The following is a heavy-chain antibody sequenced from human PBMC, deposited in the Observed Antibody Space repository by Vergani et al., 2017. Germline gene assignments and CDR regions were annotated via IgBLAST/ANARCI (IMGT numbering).Heavy chain of an antibody. J-gene: IGHJ4*02. V-gene: IGHV4-30-4*08. CDR1: GGSIRSGDYY. CDR3: ARDSPVPAYXSYGSGSYPYYFDY. Sequence: QVQLQESGPGLVKPSQTLSLTCTVPGGSIRSGDYYWSWIRQPPGKGLEWIGYIYYSGSPYYNPSLKSRVTISVDTSKNQFSLKLSSVTAADTAVYYCARDSPVPAYXSYGSGSYPYYFDYWGQGTLVTVSS. D-gene: IGHD3-10*01. CDR2: IYYSGSP.